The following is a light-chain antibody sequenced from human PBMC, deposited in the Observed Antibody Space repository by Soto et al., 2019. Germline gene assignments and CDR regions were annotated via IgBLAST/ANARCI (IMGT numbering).Light chain of an antibody. J-gene: IGKJ1*01. V-gene: IGKV3-20*01. CDR1: QSVSSSY. CDR3: QQYGSSSWT. CDR2: GAS. Sequence: EIVLTQSPGTLSLSPGERATLSCRASQSVSSSYLAWYQQKHGQAPRLLIYGASSRATGIPDRFSGSGSGTDFPLTISRLEPEDFAVYYCQQYGSSSWTYGQGTKVEIK.